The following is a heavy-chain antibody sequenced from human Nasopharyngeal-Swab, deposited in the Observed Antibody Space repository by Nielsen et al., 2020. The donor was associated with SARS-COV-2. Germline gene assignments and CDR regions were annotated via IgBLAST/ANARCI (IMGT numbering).Heavy chain of an antibody. D-gene: IGHD2-2*01. V-gene: IGHV1-69*13. J-gene: IGHJ3*02. CDR1: GGTFSSYA. CDR3: ARVVPVAIKAGAFDI. CDR2: IIPIFGTA. Sequence: SVKVSCKASGGTFSSYAISWVRQAPGQGLEWMGGIIPIFGTANYAQKFQGRVTITADESTSTAYMELSSLRSEDTAVYYCARVVPVAIKAGAFDIWGQGTMVTVSS.